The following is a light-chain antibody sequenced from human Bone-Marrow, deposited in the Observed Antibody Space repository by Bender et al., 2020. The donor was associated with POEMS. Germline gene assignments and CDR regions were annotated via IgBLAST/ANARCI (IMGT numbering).Light chain of an antibody. CDR2: EGS. V-gene: IGLV2-23*01. CDR1: SSDVGSYNL. CDR3: SSYAATTNVV. J-gene: IGLJ2*01. Sequence: QSALTQPASVSGSPGQSITITCTGTSSDVGSYNLVSWYQQHPGKAPKLMIYEGSKRPSGVSNRFSGPKSDNTASLTISGLQAEDEADYYCSSYAATTNVVFGGGTKLTVL.